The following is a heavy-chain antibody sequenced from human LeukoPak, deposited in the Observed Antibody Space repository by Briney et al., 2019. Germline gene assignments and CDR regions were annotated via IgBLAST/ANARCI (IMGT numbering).Heavy chain of an antibody. D-gene: IGHD6-13*01. CDR3: AKDVAAAGTEYFQH. CDR1: GFTFSTYA. V-gene: IGHV3-23*01. CDR2: ISGSGDST. Sequence: GGSLRLSCAVSGFTFSTYAMSWVRRAPGKGLEWVSAISGSGDSTYYADSVKGRFTISRDNSKNTLYLQMNSLKAEDTAVYYCAKDVAAAGTEYFQHWGQGTLVTVSS. J-gene: IGHJ1*01.